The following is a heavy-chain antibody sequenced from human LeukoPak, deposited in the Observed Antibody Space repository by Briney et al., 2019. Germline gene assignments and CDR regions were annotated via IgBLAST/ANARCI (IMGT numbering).Heavy chain of an antibody. V-gene: IGHV1-2*02. J-gene: IGHJ5*02. CDR2: INPNSGGT. D-gene: IGHD3-3*01. CDR3: ARTFGVALGWFDP. Sequence: ASVKVSCKASGYTFTGYYMHWVRQAPGQGLEWMGWINPNSGGTNYAQKFQGRVTMTRDTSISTAHMELSRLRSDDTAVYYCARTFGVALGWFDPWGQGTLVTVSS. CDR1: GYTFTGYY.